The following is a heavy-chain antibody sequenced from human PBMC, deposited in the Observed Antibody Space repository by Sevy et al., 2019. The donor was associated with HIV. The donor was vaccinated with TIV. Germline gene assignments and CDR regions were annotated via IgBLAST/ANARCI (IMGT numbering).Heavy chain of an antibody. J-gene: IGHJ6*02. CDR2: IYHSGST. V-gene: IGHV4-38-2*02. D-gene: IGHD5-12*01. CDR3: ARDGGGYDYVRVGYYYGMDV. Sequence: SETLSLTCTVSGYSISSGDYWGWIRQPPGKGLEWIGSIYHSGSTYYNPSLKSRVTISVDTSKNQFSLKLSSVTAADTAVYYCARDGGGYDYVRVGYYYGMDVWGQGTTVTVSS. CDR1: GYSISSGDY.